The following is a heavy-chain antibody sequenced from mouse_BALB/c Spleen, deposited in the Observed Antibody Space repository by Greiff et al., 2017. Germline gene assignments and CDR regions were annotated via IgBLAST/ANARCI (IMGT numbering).Heavy chain of an antibody. CDR2: INPSSGYT. CDR3: ARHYGSSAYWYFDV. D-gene: IGHD1-1*01. J-gene: IGHJ1*01. V-gene: IGHV1-4*02. Sequence: VQLQQSAAELARPGASVKMSCKASGYTFTSYTMHWVKQRPGQGLEWIGYINPSSGYTEYNQKFKDKTTLTADKSSSTAYMQLSSLTSEDSAVYYCARHYGSSAYWYFDVWGAGTTVTVSS. CDR1: GYTFTSYT.